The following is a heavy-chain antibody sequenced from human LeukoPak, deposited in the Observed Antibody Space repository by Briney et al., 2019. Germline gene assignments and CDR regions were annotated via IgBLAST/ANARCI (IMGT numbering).Heavy chain of an antibody. CDR1: GFNFNNYN. J-gene: IGHJ5*02. V-gene: IGHV3-21*01. Sequence: PGGSLRLSCAASGFNFNNYNMNWVRQAPGKGLEWVSIISRASESIFYADSVKGRFTISRDNAKNSLYLQMNGLRAEDTAVYYCARGATDVTRWFDPWGQGTRVTVSS. CDR2: ISRASESI. D-gene: IGHD1-1*01. CDR3: ARGATDVTRWFDP.